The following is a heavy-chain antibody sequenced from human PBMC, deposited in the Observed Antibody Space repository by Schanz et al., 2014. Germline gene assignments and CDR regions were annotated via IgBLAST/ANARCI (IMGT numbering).Heavy chain of an antibody. V-gene: IGHV3-7*01. CDR3: AAGGGFLIDY. D-gene: IGHD2-15*01. J-gene: IGHJ4*02. Sequence: EVQLVESGGGLVQPGGSLRLSCAASGFTFTNYWMTWVRQAPGKGLEWVAKINPDGSGKYYVDSVKGRFTISRDNAKNSLFLQMNSLRAEDTAVYYCAAGGGFLIDYWGQGTLVTVSS. CDR1: GFTFTNYW. CDR2: INPDGSGK.